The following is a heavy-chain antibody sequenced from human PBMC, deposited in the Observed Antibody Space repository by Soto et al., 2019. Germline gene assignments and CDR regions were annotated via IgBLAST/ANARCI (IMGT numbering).Heavy chain of an antibody. D-gene: IGHD3-9*01. CDR1: GLTFINYA. J-gene: IGHJ5*02. CDR2: VSGSGFST. V-gene: IGHV3-23*01. Sequence: WGSLRLSCAASGLTFINYAVIFFLQSPLKGLEWVSAVSGSGFSTYYADSVRGRFTISRDNSNNTVYLQMNSLRVEDTALYHCMKDPLPGYFSEWFDPWGQGALVTVSS. CDR3: MKDPLPGYFSEWFDP.